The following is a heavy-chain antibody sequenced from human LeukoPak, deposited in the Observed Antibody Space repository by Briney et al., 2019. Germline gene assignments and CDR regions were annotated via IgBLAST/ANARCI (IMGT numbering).Heavy chain of an antibody. V-gene: IGHV1-8*01. Sequence: ASVKVSCKASGYTFTSYDINWVRQATGQGLEWMGWMNPNSGNTGYAQKFQGRVTMTRNTSISTAYMELSSLRSEDTAVYYCARDAGWLQNDAFDIWGQGTMVTVSS. CDR2: MNPNSGNT. D-gene: IGHD5-24*01. J-gene: IGHJ3*02. CDR1: GYTFTSYD. CDR3: ARDAGWLQNDAFDI.